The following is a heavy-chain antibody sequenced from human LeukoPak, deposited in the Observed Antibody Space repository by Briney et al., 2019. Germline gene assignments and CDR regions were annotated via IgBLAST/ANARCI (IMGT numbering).Heavy chain of an antibody. V-gene: IGHV3-33*01. J-gene: IGHJ4*02. CDR3: ARGKVVWWLNLDY. Sequence: GRSLRLSCAASGFTFSSYGMHWVRQAPGRGLEWVAVIWYDGSNKYYADSVKGRFTISRDNSKNTLYLQMNSLRAEDTAVYYCARGKVVWWLNLDYWGQGTLVTVSS. D-gene: IGHD2-21*01. CDR1: GFTFSSYG. CDR2: IWYDGSNK.